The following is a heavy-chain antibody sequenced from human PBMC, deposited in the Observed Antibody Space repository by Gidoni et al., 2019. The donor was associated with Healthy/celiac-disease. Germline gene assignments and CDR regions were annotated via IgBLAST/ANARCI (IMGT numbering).Heavy chain of an antibody. CDR2: ISGSGGST. CDR1: GFTFRSYA. CDR3: AKGPSRSVGATYFDY. V-gene: IGHV3-23*01. D-gene: IGHD1-26*01. Sequence: EVQLLESGGGLVQPGGSLRISCAASGFTFRSYAMSWVRKAPWKGLAGVSAISGSGGSTYYADSVKGRFTISRDNSKNTLYLQMNSLRAEDTAVYYCAKGPSRSVGATYFDYWGQGTLVTVSS. J-gene: IGHJ4*02.